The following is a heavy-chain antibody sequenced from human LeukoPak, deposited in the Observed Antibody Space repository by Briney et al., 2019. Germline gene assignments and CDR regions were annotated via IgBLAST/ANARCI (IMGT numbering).Heavy chain of an antibody. V-gene: IGHV4-34*01. CDR3: ARGSCSGGSCNFDY. Sequence: SETLSLTCAVYGGSFSVYYWSWIRQPPGKGLEWIGEINHSGSTNYNPSLKSRVTISVDTSKNQFSLKLSSVTAADTAVYYCARGSCSGGSCNFDYWGQGTLVTVSS. D-gene: IGHD2-15*01. J-gene: IGHJ4*02. CDR1: GGSFSVYY. CDR2: INHSGST.